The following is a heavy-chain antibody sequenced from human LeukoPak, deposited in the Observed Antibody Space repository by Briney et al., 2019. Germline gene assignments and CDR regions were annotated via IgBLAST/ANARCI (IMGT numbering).Heavy chain of an antibody. CDR2: LNGDGSST. V-gene: IGHV3-74*01. Sequence: PGGSLRLSCAASGFTFSSYWMHWVRQAPGKGLVWVSRLNGDGSSTIYADSVKGRFTISRDNAKNTLYLQMNSPRVEDTAVHYCAREYSGSYSIPGPYNWFDPWGQGTLVTVSS. D-gene: IGHD1-26*01. J-gene: IGHJ5*02. CDR1: GFTFSSYW. CDR3: AREYSGSYSIPGPYNWFDP.